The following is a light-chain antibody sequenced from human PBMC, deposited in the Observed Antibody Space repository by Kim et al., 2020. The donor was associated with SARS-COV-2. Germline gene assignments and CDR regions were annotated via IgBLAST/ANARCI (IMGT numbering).Light chain of an antibody. J-gene: IGLJ3*02. CDR1: TSNIGSNT. V-gene: IGLV1-44*01. CDR2: NNN. CDR3: AAWDDSLNAVM. Sequence: GQRVTISCSGSTSNIGSNTVNWYQQLPGTAPKLLIYNNNQRPSGVPDRFSGSESGTSASLAISGLQSEDEADYYCAAWDDSLNAVMFGGGTQLTV.